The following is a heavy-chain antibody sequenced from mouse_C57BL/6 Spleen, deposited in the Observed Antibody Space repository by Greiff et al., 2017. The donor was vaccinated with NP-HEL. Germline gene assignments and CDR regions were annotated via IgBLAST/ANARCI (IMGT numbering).Heavy chain of an antibody. J-gene: IGHJ4*01. D-gene: IGHD1-1*01. V-gene: IGHV5-17*01. CDR1: GFTFSDYG. CDR2: ISSGSSTI. CDR3: AKIYYGSSYGYYAMDY. Sequence: DVKLVESGGGLVKPGGSLKLSCAASGFTFSDYGMHWVRQAPEKGLEWVAYISSGSSTIYYADTVKGRFTISRDNAKNTLFLQMTSLRSEDTAMYYCAKIYYGSSYGYYAMDYWGQGTSVTVSS.